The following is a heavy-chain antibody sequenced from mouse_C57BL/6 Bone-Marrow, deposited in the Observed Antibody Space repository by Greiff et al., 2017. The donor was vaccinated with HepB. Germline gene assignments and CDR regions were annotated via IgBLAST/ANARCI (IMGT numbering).Heavy chain of an antibody. Sequence: VQLQQSGAELVRPGASVKLSCTASGFNIKDDYMHWVKQRPEQGLEWIGWIDPENGDTEYASKFQGKATITANTSSNTAYLQLSSLTSEDTAVYYCTTEYSPFAYWGQGTMVTVSA. J-gene: IGHJ3*01. CDR2: IDPENGDT. CDR1: GFNIKDDY. D-gene: IGHD2-12*01. V-gene: IGHV14-4*01. CDR3: TTEYSPFAY.